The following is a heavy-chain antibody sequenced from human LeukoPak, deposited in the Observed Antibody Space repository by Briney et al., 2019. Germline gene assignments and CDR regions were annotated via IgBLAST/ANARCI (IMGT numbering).Heavy chain of an antibody. CDR3: ARHRPAKHYYDSSAYSPFDY. V-gene: IGHV1-69*13. D-gene: IGHD3-22*01. CDR1: GGTFSSYA. Sequence: SVKVSCKASGGTFSSYAWVRQAPGQGLEWMGGIIPMFGTAKYAQKFQGRVTITADESTSTAYMELSSLRSEDTAVYYCARHRPAKHYYDSSAYSPFDYWGQGTLVTVSS. CDR2: IIPMFGTA. J-gene: IGHJ4*02.